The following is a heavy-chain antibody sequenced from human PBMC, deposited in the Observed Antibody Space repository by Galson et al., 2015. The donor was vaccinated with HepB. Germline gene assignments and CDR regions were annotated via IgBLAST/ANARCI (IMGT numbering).Heavy chain of an antibody. CDR3: ARVRGYSSGSAVAVKPGRGYFDY. V-gene: IGHV1-3*01. Sequence: SVKVSCKASGYTFTSYAMHWVRQAPGQRLEWMGWINAGNGNTKYSQKFQGRVTITRDTSASTAYMELSSLRSEDTAVYYCARVRGYSSGSAVAVKPGRGYFDYWGQGTLVTVSS. CDR1: GYTFTSYA. J-gene: IGHJ4*02. D-gene: IGHD6-19*01. CDR2: INAGNGNT.